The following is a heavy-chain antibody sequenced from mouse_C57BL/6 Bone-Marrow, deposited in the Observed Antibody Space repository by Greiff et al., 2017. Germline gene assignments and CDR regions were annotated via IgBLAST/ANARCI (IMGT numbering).Heavy chain of an antibody. CDR1: GYTFTDSY. D-gene: IGHD1-1*01. J-gene: IGHJ3*01. V-gene: IGHV1-26*01. CDR3: ARGMVYYYGPGFAY. Sequence: EVQLQQSGPELVKPGASVKISCKASGYTFTDSYMNWVKQSHGKSLEWIGDINPKNGGTSYNQKFKGKATLTVDKSSSTADMELRSLTSEYSAVDYWARGMVYYYGPGFAYWGQGTLVTVSA. CDR2: INPKNGGT.